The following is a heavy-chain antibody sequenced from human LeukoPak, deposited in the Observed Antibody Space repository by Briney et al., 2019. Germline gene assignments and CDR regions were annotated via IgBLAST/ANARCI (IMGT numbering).Heavy chain of an antibody. CDR2: IRYDGSNK. CDR3: AEGLRGYSYGSDGY. D-gene: IGHD5-18*01. CDR1: GFTFSSYG. J-gene: IGHJ4*02. V-gene: IGHV3-30*02. Sequence: GGSLRLSCAASGFTFSSYGMHWVRQAPGKGLEWVVFIRYDGSNKYYADSVKGRFTISRDNSKNTLYLQMNSLRAEDTAVYYCAEGLRGYSYGSDGYWGQGTLVTVSS.